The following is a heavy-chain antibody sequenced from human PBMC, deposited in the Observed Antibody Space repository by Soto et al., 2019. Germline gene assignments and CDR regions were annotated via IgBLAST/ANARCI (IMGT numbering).Heavy chain of an antibody. CDR3: ARAQITIICYGLDV. Sequence: EVQLVESGGGLVQPGGSLRLSCAASGFTFSSYSMNWVRQAPGKGLEGVSYISSSSSTIYYADSVKGRFTIPRHNSKNSLYLQMNSLRDKDTAVYYCARAQITIICYGLDVWGQGTTVTVSS. D-gene: IGHD3-10*01. V-gene: IGHV3-48*02. CDR2: ISSSSSTI. CDR1: GFTFSSYS. J-gene: IGHJ6*02.